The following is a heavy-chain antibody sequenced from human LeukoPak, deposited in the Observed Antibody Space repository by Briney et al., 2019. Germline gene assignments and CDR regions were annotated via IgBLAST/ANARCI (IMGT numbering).Heavy chain of an antibody. J-gene: IGHJ4*02. V-gene: IGHV3-23*01. CDR3: AKESRDSSGYYFDY. CDR1: GFTFSSYA. Sequence: GGSLRLSCAASGFTFSSYAMSWVRQAPGQGLEWVSAISGRGGSTYYADSVKGRFTISRDNSKNTLYLQMNSLRAEDTAVYYCAKESRDSSGYYFDYWGQGTLVTVSS. CDR2: ISGRGGST. D-gene: IGHD3-22*01.